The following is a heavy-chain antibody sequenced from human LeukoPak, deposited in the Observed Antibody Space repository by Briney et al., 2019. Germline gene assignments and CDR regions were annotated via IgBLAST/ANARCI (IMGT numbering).Heavy chain of an antibody. Sequence: TSETLSLTCTVSDGSVSSSSYYWGWIRQPPGKGLEWMGSIYYSGSTYYNPSLKSRVTISVDTSKNQFSLKLSSVTAADTAVYYCARDWRGSTYYYDSSGYSDAFDIWGQGTMVTVSS. CDR3: ARDWRGSTYYYDSSGYSDAFDI. V-gene: IGHV4-39*07. D-gene: IGHD3-22*01. CDR1: DGSVSSSSYY. CDR2: IYYSGST. J-gene: IGHJ3*02.